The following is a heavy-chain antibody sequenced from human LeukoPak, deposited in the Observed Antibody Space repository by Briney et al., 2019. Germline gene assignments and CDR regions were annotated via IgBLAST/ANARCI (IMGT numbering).Heavy chain of an antibody. J-gene: IGHJ6*03. CDR1: GGSIISYY. D-gene: IGHD2-2*01. Sequence: SETLSLTCNVSGGSIISYYWSWIRQPPGKGLEWIGCIYYSGSTNYNPSLQSRVTISVDTSKNQFSLKLNSVTAADAAVYYCARGYHPTHYYTDVWGKGTTVTVSS. V-gene: IGHV4-59*01. CDR3: ARGYHPTHYYTDV. CDR2: IYYSGST.